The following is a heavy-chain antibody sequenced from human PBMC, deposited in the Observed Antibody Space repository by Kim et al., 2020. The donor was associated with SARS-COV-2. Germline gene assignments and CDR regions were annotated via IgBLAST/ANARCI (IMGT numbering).Heavy chain of an antibody. J-gene: IGHJ6*02. D-gene: IGHD2-2*01. V-gene: IGHV3-23*01. Sequence: ADSVKGRFTISTDNYKNTLYLQMNSLRAEDTAVYYGAKFQLSYGWTTSDVWGLGTTVTVSS. CDR3: AKFQLSYGWTTSDV.